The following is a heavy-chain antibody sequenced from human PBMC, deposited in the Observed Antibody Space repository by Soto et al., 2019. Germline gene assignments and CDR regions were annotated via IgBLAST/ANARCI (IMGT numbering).Heavy chain of an antibody. D-gene: IGHD3-3*01. V-gene: IGHV1-18*01. CDR2: ISAYNGNT. J-gene: IGHJ4*02. CDR1: GYTFTSYG. Sequence: ASVKVCCKASGYTFTSYGISWVRQAPGQGLEWMGWISAYNGNTNYAQKLQGRVTMTTDTSTSTAYMELRSLRSDDTAVYYCARVGTYFDFWSGSTLHFVYCGQATLVTVS. CDR3: ARVGTYFDFWSGSTLHFVY.